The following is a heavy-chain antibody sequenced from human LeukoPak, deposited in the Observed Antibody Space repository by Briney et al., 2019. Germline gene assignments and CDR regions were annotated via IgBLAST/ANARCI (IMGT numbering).Heavy chain of an antibody. V-gene: IGHV3-23*01. Sequence: GGSLRLSCAASGFTFSGYAMTWVRQAPGKGLEWVSVISGSGDTTYYAESVKGRFTISRDNSKNTLYLQMNSLRAEDTAVYYCAKGRGDYGVAFDIWGQGTMVTVSS. D-gene: IGHD4-17*01. CDR3: AKGRGDYGVAFDI. CDR1: GFTFSGYA. CDR2: ISGSGDTT. J-gene: IGHJ3*02.